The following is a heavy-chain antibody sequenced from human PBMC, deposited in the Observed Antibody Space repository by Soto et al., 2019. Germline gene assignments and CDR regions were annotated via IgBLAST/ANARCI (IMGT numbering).Heavy chain of an antibody. Sequence: ASVKVSCKASGYTFNSYGVSWVRQAPGQGLEWMGWISAHNGDTKYAQKFQGRVTMTTDTSMSTVYMELKSLSSDDTAVYYCARVIIVVSAALTTYDPWGQGTLVTVS. CDR1: GYTFNSYG. CDR2: ISAHNGDT. CDR3: ARVIIVVSAALTTYDP. V-gene: IGHV1-18*04. D-gene: IGHD2-2*01. J-gene: IGHJ5*02.